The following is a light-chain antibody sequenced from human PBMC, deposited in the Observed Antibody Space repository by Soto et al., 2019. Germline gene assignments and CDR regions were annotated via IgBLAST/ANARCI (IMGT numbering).Light chain of an antibody. CDR1: SSNIGSNY. CDR2: RNN. J-gene: IGLJ2*01. V-gene: IGLV1-47*01. CDR3: AAWDDSLSGPV. Sequence: QAVVTQPPSASGTPEQRVTISCSGSSSNIGSNYVYWYQHLPGTAPKLLIYRNNQRPSGVPDRFSGSKSGTSASLAISGLRSEDEGDYYCAAWDDSLSGPVFGGGTKLTVL.